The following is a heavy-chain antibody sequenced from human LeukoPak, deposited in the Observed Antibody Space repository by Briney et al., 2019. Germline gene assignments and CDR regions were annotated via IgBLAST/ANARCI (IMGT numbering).Heavy chain of an antibody. CDR2: INPNSGGT. J-gene: IGHJ3*02. Sequence: MGRINPNSGGTNYAQKFQGRVTMTRDTSISTAYMELSRLRSDDTAVYYCARSPTDAFDIWGQGTMVTVSS. CDR3: ARSPTDAFDI. V-gene: IGHV1-2*06. D-gene: IGHD4-17*01.